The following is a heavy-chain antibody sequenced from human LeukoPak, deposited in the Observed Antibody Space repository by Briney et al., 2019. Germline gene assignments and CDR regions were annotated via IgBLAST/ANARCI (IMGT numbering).Heavy chain of an antibody. J-gene: IGHJ4*02. Sequence: SVKVSCKASAYSFTVYYIDWVPHTPGPEPEMQGRINPNSGGPNFAQKFQDRVTMTRDTSFLTAYMELSSLKSDDTAVYFCAREYSYGRYFVSWGQGTLATVSS. D-gene: IGHD5-18*01. CDR2: INPNSGGP. CDR3: AREYSYGRYFVS. V-gene: IGHV1-2*06. CDR1: AYSFTVYY.